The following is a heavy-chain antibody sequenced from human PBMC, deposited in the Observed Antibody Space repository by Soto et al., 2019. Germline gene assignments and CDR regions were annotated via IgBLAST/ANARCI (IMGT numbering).Heavy chain of an antibody. V-gene: IGHV4-30-4*01. CDR3: AREFLLYSSSSLWFDP. J-gene: IGHJ5*02. CDR1: GGSISSGDYY. Sequence: PSETLSLTCTVSGGSISSGDYYWSWIRQPPGKGLEWIGYIYYSGSTYYNPSLKSRVTISVDTSKNQFSLKLSSVTAADTAVYYCAREFLLYSSSSLWFDPWGQGTLVTVSS. CDR2: IYYSGST. D-gene: IGHD6-6*01.